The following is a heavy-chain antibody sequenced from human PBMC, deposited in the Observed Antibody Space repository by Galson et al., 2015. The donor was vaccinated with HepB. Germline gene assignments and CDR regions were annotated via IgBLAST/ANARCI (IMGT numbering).Heavy chain of an antibody. CDR1: GYTFTSYA. V-gene: IGHV1-3*01. CDR2: INAGNGNT. Sequence: SCKASGYTFTSYAMHWVRQAPGQRLEWMGWINAGNGNTKYSQKFQGRVTITRDTSASTAYMELSSLRSEDTAVYYCARSRIAAVFDYWGQGTLVTVSS. D-gene: IGHD6-13*01. J-gene: IGHJ4*02. CDR3: ARSRIAAVFDY.